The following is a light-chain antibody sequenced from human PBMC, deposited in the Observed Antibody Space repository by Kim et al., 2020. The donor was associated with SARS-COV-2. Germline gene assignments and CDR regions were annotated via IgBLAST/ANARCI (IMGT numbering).Light chain of an antibody. Sequence: SVSPGKPASITCSEDVLAKKYARWFQQKPGQAPVLVIYKDSERPSGLPERFSGSSSGTTVTLTISGAQVEDEADYYCYSAADNNRVFGGGTQLTVL. CDR3: YSAADNNRV. J-gene: IGLJ3*02. V-gene: IGLV3-27*01. CDR2: KDS. CDR1: VLAKKY.